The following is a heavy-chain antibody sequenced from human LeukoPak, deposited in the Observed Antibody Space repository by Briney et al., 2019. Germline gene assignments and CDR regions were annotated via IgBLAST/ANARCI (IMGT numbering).Heavy chain of an antibody. J-gene: IGHJ6*03. CDR2: VYPEDGET. Sequence: ASVKVSCKVSGYTFTDYYMHWVQQAPGKGLEWMGLVYPEDGETIYAEKFQGRVTITADTSTDTAYMELSSLRSEDTAVYYCATLSLGYCSSTSCYSGLRWGLYYYYMDVWGKGTTVTVSS. D-gene: IGHD2-2*01. CDR1: GYTFTDYY. V-gene: IGHV1-69-2*01. CDR3: ATLSLGYCSSTSCYSGLRWGLYYYYMDV.